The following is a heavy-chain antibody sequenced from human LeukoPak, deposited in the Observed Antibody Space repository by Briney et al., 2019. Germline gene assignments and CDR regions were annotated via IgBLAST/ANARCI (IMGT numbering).Heavy chain of an antibody. J-gene: IGHJ4*02. V-gene: IGHV3-66*01. CDR2: IYSGGNT. Sequence: GGSLRLSCAASGFTVSNNYMSWGRQAPGKGLEWVSVIYSGGNTYYADSVKGRFTISRDNSKNTLYLQMNSLRAEDTAVYYCAYSSSRSAPPLFDYWGQGTLVTVSS. CDR3: AYSSSRSAPPLFDY. CDR1: GFTVSNNY. D-gene: IGHD6-6*01.